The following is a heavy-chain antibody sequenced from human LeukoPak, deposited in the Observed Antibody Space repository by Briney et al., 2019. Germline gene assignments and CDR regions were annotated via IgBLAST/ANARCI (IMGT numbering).Heavy chain of an antibody. CDR2: IYHSGST. J-gene: IGHJ4*02. D-gene: IGHD6-13*01. CDR1: GGSISSGGYY. CDR3: ETSGYSTRWRPGLFDY. V-gene: IGHV4-30-2*01. Sequence: SESLSLTCTVAGGSISSGGYYWSWIRQPPGKGLEGFGYIYHSGSTYYNPSLKSRVTISVDTSKTHFSLTLSSLTAADTAVYSCETSGYSTRWRPGLFDYWGQGTLVTVSS.